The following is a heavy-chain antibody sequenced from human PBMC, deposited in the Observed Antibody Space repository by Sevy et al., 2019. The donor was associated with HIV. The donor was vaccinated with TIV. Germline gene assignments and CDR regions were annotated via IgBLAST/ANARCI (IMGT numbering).Heavy chain of an antibody. CDR2: IYFTGNT. J-gene: IGHJ6*02. D-gene: IGHD2-8*02. CDR3: AKRRVQSGLSGGGANYGWDV. CDR1: GGSISSYF. V-gene: IGHV4-59*03. Sequence: SETLSLTCSVSGGSISSYFWTWVRQSPGKGLEWIGNIYFTGNTDYSPSLKSRVTLSLDTSKSQFSLTLKSVTAADTAVYYCAKRRVQSGLSGGGANYGWDVCGQGTTVTVSS.